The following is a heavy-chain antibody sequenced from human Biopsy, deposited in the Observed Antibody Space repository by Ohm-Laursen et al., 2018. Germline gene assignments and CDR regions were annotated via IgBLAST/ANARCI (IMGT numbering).Heavy chain of an antibody. J-gene: IGHJ4*02. V-gene: IGHV1-2*02. Sequence: ASVKVSCKASAYSFGDHRIHWVRQAPGQGLEWMGWIDPKSGGTNYAQKFQGRLTMTEDTSADTAYMELRGLRSEDAAVYYCAADSENCGGDCYIYWGQGTQVTVSS. CDR3: AADSENCGGDCYIY. CDR1: AYSFGDHR. D-gene: IGHD2-21*02. CDR2: IDPKSGGT.